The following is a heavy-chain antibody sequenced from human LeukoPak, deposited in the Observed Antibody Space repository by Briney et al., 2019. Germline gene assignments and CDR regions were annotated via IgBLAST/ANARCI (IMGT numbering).Heavy chain of an antibody. V-gene: IGHV4-30-2*01. CDR1: GGSISSGGYS. J-gene: IGHJ4*02. Sequence: SQTLSLTCAVSGGSISSGGYSWSWLRQPPGKGLEWIGYIYHSGSTYYNPSLKSRVTISVDRSKNQFSLKLSSVTAADTAVYYCAGEYCSGGSCYFDYWGQGTLVTVSS. CDR3: AGEYCSGGSCYFDY. D-gene: IGHD2-15*01. CDR2: IYHSGST.